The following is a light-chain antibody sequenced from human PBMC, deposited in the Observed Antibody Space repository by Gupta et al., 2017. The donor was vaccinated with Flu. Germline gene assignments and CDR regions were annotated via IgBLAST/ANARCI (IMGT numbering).Light chain of an antibody. J-gene: IGKJ1*01. CDR2: KAS. CDR1: QSISSW. Sequence: PSTLSASVGDRVTITCRASQSISSWLAWYQQKPGKAPKVLIYKASSLDSGVPSRFSGSGSGTEYTLTISSLQPDDFATYYCQHYNSYPWTFGQGTKVEIK. V-gene: IGKV1-5*03. CDR3: QHYNSYPWT.